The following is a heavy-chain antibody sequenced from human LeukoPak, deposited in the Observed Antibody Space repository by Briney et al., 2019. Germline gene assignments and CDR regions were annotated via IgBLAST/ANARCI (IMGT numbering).Heavy chain of an antibody. D-gene: IGHD2-21*02. J-gene: IGHJ3*02. CDR1: GGSISSCGYS. Sequence: PSQTLSLTCAVSGGSISSCGYSWSWIRQPPGKDRVWIRYIYHSGSYYYNPSLKSSITIEVAKYKNQFSLKLSSVTAADTAVYYCARACGGDCYAFDIWGQGTMGTVSS. CDR3: ARACGGDCYAFDI. V-gene: IGHV4-30-2*01. CDR2: IYHSGSY.